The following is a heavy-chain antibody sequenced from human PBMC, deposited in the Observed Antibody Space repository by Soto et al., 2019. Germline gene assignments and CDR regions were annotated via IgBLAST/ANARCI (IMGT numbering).Heavy chain of an antibody. CDR3: ARENWNYSRDV. CDR1: GFTVSSNY. V-gene: IGHV3-53*01. J-gene: IGHJ6*02. CDR2: IYSGGST. D-gene: IGHD1-7*01. Sequence: PGGSLRLSCAASGFTVSSNYMSWVRQAPGKGLEWVSVIYSGGSTYYADSVKGRFTISRDNSKNTLYLQMNSLRAEDTAVYYCARENWNYSRDVWGQGTTVTVSS.